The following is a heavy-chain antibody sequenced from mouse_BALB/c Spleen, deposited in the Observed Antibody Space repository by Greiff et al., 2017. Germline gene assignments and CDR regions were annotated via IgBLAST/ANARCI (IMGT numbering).Heavy chain of an antibody. V-gene: IGHV3-2*02. CDR2: ISYSGST. CDR1: GYSITSDYA. CDR3: ATPSYDYDVGFAY. Sequence: EVQLQQSGPGLVKPSQSLSLTCTVTGYSITSDYAWNWIRQFPGNKLEWMGYISYSGSTSYNPSLKSRISITRDTSKNQFFLQLNSVTTEDTATYYCATPSYDYDVGFAYWGQGTLVTVSA. J-gene: IGHJ3*01. D-gene: IGHD2-4*01.